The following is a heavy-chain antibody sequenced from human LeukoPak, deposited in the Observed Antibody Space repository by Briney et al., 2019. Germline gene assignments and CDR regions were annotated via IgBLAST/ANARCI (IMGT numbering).Heavy chain of an antibody. V-gene: IGHV4-34*01. CDR2: INHSGST. J-gene: IGHJ3*02. D-gene: IGHD3-10*01. Sequence: SETLSLTCAVYGGSFSGYYWSWIRQPPGKGLEWIGEINHSGSTNYNPSLKSRVTISVDTSKNQFSLKLSSVTAADTAVYYCASGGRKYGSGSYYPPSAFDIWGQGTMVTVSS. CDR3: ASGGRKYGSGSYYPPSAFDI. CDR1: GGSFSGYY.